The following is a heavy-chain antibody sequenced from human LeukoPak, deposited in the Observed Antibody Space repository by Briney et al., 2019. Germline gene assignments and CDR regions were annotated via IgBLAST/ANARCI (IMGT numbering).Heavy chain of an antibody. V-gene: IGHV1-69*13. D-gene: IGHD5-18*01. CDR2: IIPISGTA. CDR3: VRDMTPGYSYGNFDC. J-gene: IGHJ4*02. CDR1: GGTFSSYA. Sequence: GASVKVSCKASGGTFSSYAISWVRQAPGQGLEWMGGIIPISGTANYAQKFQGRVTITADESTSTAYMELSSLRSEDTAVYYCVRDMTPGYSYGNFDCWGQGTLVTVSS.